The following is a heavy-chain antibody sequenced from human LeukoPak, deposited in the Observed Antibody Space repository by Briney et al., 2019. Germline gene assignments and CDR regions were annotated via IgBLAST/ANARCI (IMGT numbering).Heavy chain of an antibody. CDR3: AKESRQWLVLGGVDY. Sequence: GGSLRLSCAASGFTFSSYAMSWVRQAPGKGLEWVSAISGSGGSTYYADSVKGRFTISRDNAKNSLYLQMNSLRAEDTAVYYCAKESRQWLVLGGVDYWGQGTLVTVSS. D-gene: IGHD6-19*01. CDR1: GFTFSSYA. CDR2: ISGSGGST. J-gene: IGHJ4*02. V-gene: IGHV3-23*01.